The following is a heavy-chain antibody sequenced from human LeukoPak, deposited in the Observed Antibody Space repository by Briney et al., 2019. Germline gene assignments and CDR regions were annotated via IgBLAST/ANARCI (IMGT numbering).Heavy chain of an antibody. CDR3: TRAAGGSGYESYGDH. J-gene: IGHJ4*02. Sequence: GGSLRLSCTTSGFTFGDYAMSWFRQAPGKGLEWVGFIRSKVYGGTTEYAASAKGRFIISRDDSTSITYLQMNSLKTEDTAVYYCTRAAGGSGYESYGDHWGQGTLVTVSS. V-gene: IGHV3-49*03. D-gene: IGHD5-12*01. CDR2: IRSKVYGGTT. CDR1: GFTFGDYA.